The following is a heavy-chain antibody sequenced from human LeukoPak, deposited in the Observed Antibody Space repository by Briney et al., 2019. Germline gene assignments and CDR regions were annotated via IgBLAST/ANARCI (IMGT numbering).Heavy chain of an antibody. CDR1: GFTFSSYG. CDR2: IRYDGSNK. D-gene: IGHD3-22*01. Sequence: GGSLRLSCAASGFTFSSYGMHWVRQAPGKGLEWVAFIRYDGSNKYYADSVKGRFTISRDNAKNSLYLQMNSLRAEDTAVYYCARDPSYYYDSSGYFWGQGTLVTVSS. CDR3: ARDPSYYYDSSGYF. V-gene: IGHV3-30*02. J-gene: IGHJ4*02.